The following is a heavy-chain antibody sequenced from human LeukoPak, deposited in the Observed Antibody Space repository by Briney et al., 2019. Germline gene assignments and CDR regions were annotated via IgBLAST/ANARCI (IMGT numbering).Heavy chain of an antibody. CDR2: ISYDGSNK. V-gene: IGHV3-30*04. J-gene: IGHJ6*02. Sequence: PGGSLRLSCAASGFTFSSYAMHWVRQAPGKGLEGVAVISYDGSNKYYADSVKGRFTISRDNSKNTLYLQMNSLRAEDTAVYYCARVVGDYEYYYYYYGMDVWGQGTTVTVSS. CDR1: GFTFSSYA. D-gene: IGHD4-17*01. CDR3: ARVVGDYEYYYYYYGMDV.